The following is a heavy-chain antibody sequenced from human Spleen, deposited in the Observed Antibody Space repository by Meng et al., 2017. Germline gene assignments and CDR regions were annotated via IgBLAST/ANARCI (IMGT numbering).Heavy chain of an antibody. Sequence: QVQLQQGGAGLLKPSETLSLTCVVSGGSFSDYYWSWIRQPPDMGLEWIGEINQSGSTNYNPSLESRATISVDTSQKKLSLKLTSVTAADSAVYYCARGPTTTAHDFDYWGQGTLVTVSS. V-gene: IGHV4-34*01. D-gene: IGHD4-11*01. J-gene: IGHJ4*02. CDR3: ARGPTTTAHDFDY. CDR1: GGSFSDYY. CDR2: INQSGST.